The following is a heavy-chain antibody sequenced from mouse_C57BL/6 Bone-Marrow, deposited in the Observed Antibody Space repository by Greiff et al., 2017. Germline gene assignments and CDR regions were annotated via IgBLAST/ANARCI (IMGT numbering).Heavy chain of an antibody. V-gene: IGHV2-5*01. D-gene: IGHD1-1*01. CDR3: AKNERYYYGSSYWYFDV. CDR1: GFSLTSYG. Sequence: QVQLKQSGPGLVQPSQSLSITCTVSGFSLTSYGVHWVRQSPGKGLEWLGVIWRGGSTDYNAAFMSRLSITKDNSKSQVFFKMNSLQADDTAIYYCAKNERYYYGSSYWYFDVWGTGTTVTVSS. J-gene: IGHJ1*03. CDR2: IWRGGST.